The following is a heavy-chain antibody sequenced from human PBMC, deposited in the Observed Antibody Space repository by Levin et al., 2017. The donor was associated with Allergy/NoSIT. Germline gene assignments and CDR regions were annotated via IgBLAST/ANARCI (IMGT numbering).Heavy chain of an antibody. D-gene: IGHD5-24*01. CDR3: AREERWLQTRYFDL. J-gene: IGHJ2*01. CDR1: GFTFSSYW. Sequence: QTGGSLRLSCAASGFTFSSYWMHWVRQAPGKGLVWVSRINSDGSSTSYADSVKGRFTISRDNAKNTLYLQMNSLRAEDTAVYYCAREERWLQTRYFDLWGRGTLVTVSS. V-gene: IGHV3-74*01. CDR2: INSDGSST.